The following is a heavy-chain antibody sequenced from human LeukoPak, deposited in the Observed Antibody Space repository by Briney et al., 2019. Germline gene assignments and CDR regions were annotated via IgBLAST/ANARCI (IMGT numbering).Heavy chain of an antibody. CDR2: IYTSGST. CDR1: GGSISSYY. V-gene: IGHV4-4*07. Sequence: SETLSLTCTVSGGSISSYYWSWIRQPAGKGLEWIGRIYTSGSTNYNPSLKSRVTMSVDTSKNQFSLKLSSVTAADTAVYYCARDSGGYCSSTSCYTSYVDYWGQGTLVTASS. D-gene: IGHD2-2*02. CDR3: ARDSGGYCSSTSCYTSYVDY. J-gene: IGHJ4*02.